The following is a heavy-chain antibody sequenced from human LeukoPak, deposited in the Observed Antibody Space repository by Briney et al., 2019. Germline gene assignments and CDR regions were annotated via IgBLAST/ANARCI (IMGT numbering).Heavy chain of an antibody. J-gene: IGHJ4*02. CDR1: GFTVSSNY. Sequence: GGSLRLSCAASGFTVSSNYMSWVRQAPGKGLEWVSVIYSGGSTYYADSVKGRFTISRDNSKNTLYLQMNSLRAEDTAVYYCAKDLGVTPVDYWGQGTLVTVSS. D-gene: IGHD2-21*02. V-gene: IGHV3-66*02. CDR3: AKDLGVTPVDY. CDR2: IYSGGST.